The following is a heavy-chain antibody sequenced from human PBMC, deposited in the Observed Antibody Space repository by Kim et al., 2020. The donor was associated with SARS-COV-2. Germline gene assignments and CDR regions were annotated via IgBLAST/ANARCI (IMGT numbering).Heavy chain of an antibody. CDR2: IYPGDSDT. Sequence: GESLKISCKGSGYSFTSYWIGWVRQMPGKGLEWMGIIYPGDSDTRYSPSFQGQVTISADKSISTAYLQWSSLKASDTAMYYCARFRMVRGVIITYFDYWGQGTLVTVSS. D-gene: IGHD3-10*01. CDR3: ARFRMVRGVIITYFDY. CDR1: GYSFTSYW. J-gene: IGHJ4*02. V-gene: IGHV5-51*01.